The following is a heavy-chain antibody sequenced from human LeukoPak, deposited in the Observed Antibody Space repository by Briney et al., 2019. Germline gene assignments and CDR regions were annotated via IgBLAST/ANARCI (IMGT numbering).Heavy chain of an antibody. D-gene: IGHD5-18*01. V-gene: IGHV4-61*02. CDR3: ARGSEDTAMVIDY. J-gene: IGHJ4*02. CDR1: GNSISSGDNY. Sequence: SETLSLTCTVSGNSISSGDNYWSWIRQPAGKGLEWIGRIYTSGSTNYNPSLKSRVTISVDTSKNQFSLKLSSVTAADTAVYYCARGSEDTAMVIDYWGQGTLVTVSS. CDR2: IYTSGST.